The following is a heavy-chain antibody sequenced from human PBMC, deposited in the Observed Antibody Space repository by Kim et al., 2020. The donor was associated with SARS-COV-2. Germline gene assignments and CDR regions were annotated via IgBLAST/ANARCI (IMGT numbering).Heavy chain of an antibody. V-gene: IGHV3-23*03. CDR2: IYSGGSST. Sequence: GGSLRLSCAASGFTFSSYAMSWVRQAPGKGLEWVSVIYSGGSSTYYADSVKGRFTISRDNSKNTLYLKMNSLRAEDTAVYYCAKGEYSSGWDGYYFDYWGQGTLVTVSS. J-gene: IGHJ4*02. D-gene: IGHD6-19*01. CDR3: AKGEYSSGWDGYYFDY. CDR1: GFTFSSYA.